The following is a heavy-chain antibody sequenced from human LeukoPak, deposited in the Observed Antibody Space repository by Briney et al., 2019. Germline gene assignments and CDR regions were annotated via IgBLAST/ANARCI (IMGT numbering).Heavy chain of an antibody. D-gene: IGHD1-1*01. Sequence: TGGSLRLSCAASGFSFSDYGMHWVRQAPGKGLEWVTFIRYDGSNKYYADSVKGRFTISRDNSKNTLYLQMNSLRAEDTAVYYCAKRAVLTTFQSSLANYYHYMDVWGKGTTVTVSS. J-gene: IGHJ6*03. CDR1: GFSFSDYG. V-gene: IGHV3-30*02. CDR3: AKRAVLTTFQSSLANYYHYMDV. CDR2: IRYDGSNK.